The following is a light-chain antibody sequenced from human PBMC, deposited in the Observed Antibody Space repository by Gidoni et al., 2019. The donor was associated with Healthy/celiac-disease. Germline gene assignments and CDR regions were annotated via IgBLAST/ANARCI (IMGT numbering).Light chain of an antibody. CDR2: VAS. CDR1: QSVSSSY. CDR3: QQYGSSPLLT. V-gene: IGKV3-20*01. J-gene: IGKJ4*01. Sequence: EIVLTQSPGTLSLSPGERATLSCRASQSVSSSYLAWYQQQPGQAPSPLIYVASSRATGIPARFTGSGAGTAFTLTISRLEPEDFAVYFCQQYGSSPLLTFGGGTKVEIK.